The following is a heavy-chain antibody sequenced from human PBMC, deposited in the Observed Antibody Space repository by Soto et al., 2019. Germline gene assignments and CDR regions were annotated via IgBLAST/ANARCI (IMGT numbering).Heavy chain of an antibody. CDR3: ARERIAVAGSGPYYYYGMDV. Sequence: ASVKVSCKAPGYTFTGYYMHWVRQAPGQGLEWMGWINPNSGGTNYAQKFQGWVTMTRDTSISTAYMELSRLRSDDTAVYYCARERIAVAGSGPYYYYGMDVWGQGTTVTVSS. J-gene: IGHJ6*02. D-gene: IGHD6-19*01. CDR1: GYTFTGYY. V-gene: IGHV1-2*04. CDR2: INPNSGGT.